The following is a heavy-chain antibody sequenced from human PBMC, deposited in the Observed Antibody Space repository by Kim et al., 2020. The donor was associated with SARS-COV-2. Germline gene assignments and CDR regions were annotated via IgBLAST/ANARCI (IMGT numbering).Heavy chain of an antibody. D-gene: IGHD3-10*01. CDR1: GYTFNDYY. V-gene: IGHV1-2*02. CDR2: IHPNSGAT. Sequence: ASVKVSCKASGYTFNDYYIHWVRQAPGQGLEWMGWIHPNSGATNYAQKFQGRVTMTRDTSISTAYMDLSRLRSDDTAVYYCARWGETGEGYYYYYGMDVWGQGTTVTGSS. J-gene: IGHJ6*02. CDR3: ARWGETGEGYYYYYGMDV.